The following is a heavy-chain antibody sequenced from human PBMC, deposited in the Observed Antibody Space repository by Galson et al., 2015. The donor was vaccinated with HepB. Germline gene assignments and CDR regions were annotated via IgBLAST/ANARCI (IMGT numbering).Heavy chain of an antibody. V-gene: IGHV3-33*01. Sequence: SLRLSCAASGFTFSSYGMHWVRQAPGKGLEWVAVIWYDGSNKYYADSVKGRFTISRDNSKNTLYLQMNSLRAEDTAVYYCARPGGGCSSTSCYRYYYYYYVDVWGKGTTVTVSS. CDR1: GFTFSSYG. CDR3: ARPGGGCSSTSCYRYYYYYYVDV. J-gene: IGHJ6*03. D-gene: IGHD2-2*01. CDR2: IWYDGSNK.